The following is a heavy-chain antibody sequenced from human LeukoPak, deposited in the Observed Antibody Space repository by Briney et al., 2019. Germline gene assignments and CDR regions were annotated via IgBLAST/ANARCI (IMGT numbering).Heavy chain of an antibody. CDR3: ARVGGIVVVPAAVDFDY. J-gene: IGHJ4*02. D-gene: IGHD2-2*01. V-gene: IGHV1-18*01. CDR1: GGTFSSYA. CDR2: ISAYNGNT. Sequence: ASVKVSCKASGGTFSSYAISWVRQAPGQGLEWMGWISAYNGNTNYAQKFQGRVTMTTDTSTSTAYMELRSLRSNDTAVYYCARVGGIVVVPAAVDFDYWGQGTLVTVSS.